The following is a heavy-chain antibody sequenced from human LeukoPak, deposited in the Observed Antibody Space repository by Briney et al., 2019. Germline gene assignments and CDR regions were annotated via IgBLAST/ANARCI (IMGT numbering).Heavy chain of an antibody. CDR1: GFTFSSYA. CDR3: ARDPFEGYYDGIHFDL. Sequence: TGGSLRLSCAASGFTFSSYAMHWVRQAPGKGLEWVAAMSYDGTNRYYVDSVKGRFTISRDNAKNSLYLQMNSLRAEDTAVYYCARDPFEGYYDGIHFDLWGRGTLVTVSS. J-gene: IGHJ2*01. V-gene: IGHV3-30*04. D-gene: IGHD3-22*01. CDR2: MSYDGTNR.